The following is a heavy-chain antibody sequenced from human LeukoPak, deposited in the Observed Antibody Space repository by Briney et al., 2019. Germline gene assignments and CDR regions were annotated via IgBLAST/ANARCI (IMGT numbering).Heavy chain of an antibody. V-gene: IGHV6-1*01. J-gene: IGHJ4*02. CDR1: GDSASSNSAG. CDR3: ARLQCTSTTCSSVY. Sequence: SQTLSLTSAISGDSASSNSAGWNWIRQSPSRGLEWLGRTYYRSKWSNGYAVSVKSRRTGHPDTSQNQFYLQLKSVTPEDTAVCYGARLQCTSTTCSSVYWGQGTLVSVSS. D-gene: IGHD2-2*01. CDR2: TYYRSKWSN.